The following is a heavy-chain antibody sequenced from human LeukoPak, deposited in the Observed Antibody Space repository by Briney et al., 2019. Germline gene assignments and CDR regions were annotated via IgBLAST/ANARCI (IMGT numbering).Heavy chain of an antibody. CDR3: ARGPVTTPRTYFFDY. CDR2: IFGGGGT. Sequence: GGSLRLSCAASGFTFSSSFLSWVRQAPGKGLEWVSVIFGGGGTCYADSVKGRFTISRDNSKNTLFLQMNTLRPDDTAVYYCARGPVTTPRTYFFDYWGQGTLVTVSS. V-gene: IGHV3-53*01. CDR1: GFTFSSSF. D-gene: IGHD4-17*01. J-gene: IGHJ4*02.